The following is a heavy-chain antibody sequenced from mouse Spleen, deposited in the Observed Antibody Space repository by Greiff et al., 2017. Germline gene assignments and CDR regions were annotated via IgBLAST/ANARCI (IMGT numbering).Heavy chain of an antibody. J-gene: IGHJ3*01. Sequence: QVQLKQPGAELVRPGSSVKLSCKASGYTFTSYWMHWVKQRPIQGLEWIGNIDPSDSETHYNQKFKDKATLTVDKSSSTAYMQLSSLTSEDSAVYFCAREDLLWYPFAYWGQGTLVTVSA. CDR3: AREDLLWYPFAY. CDR1: GYTFTSYW. CDR2: IDPSDSET. V-gene: IGHV1-52*01. D-gene: IGHD2-1*01.